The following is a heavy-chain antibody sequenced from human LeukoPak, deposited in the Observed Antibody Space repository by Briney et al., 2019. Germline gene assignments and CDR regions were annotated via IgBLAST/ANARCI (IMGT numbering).Heavy chain of an antibody. J-gene: IGHJ4*02. CDR3: ARHYLYDTRGDGTYYFGY. CDR2: IYHSGST. CDR1: GYSINSGYH. V-gene: IGHV4-38-2*02. D-gene: IGHD3-22*01. Sequence: SETLSLTCIVSGYSINSGYHWGWIRQPPGKGPEWIGSIYHSGSTYYNPSLKSRVTISIDTSKNQFSLKLSSVTAADTAVYYCARHYLYDTRGDGTYYFGYWGQGTLVTVSS.